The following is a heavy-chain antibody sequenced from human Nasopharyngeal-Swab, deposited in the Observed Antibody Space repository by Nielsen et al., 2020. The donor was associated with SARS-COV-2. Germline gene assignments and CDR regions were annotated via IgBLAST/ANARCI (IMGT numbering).Heavy chain of an antibody. Sequence: ASVKVSCKASGYTFTSYYMHWVRQAPGQGLEWMGIINPSGGSTSYAQKFQGRVTMTRDTSTSTAYMELRSLRSDDTAVYYCARSRDTTETAGDYWGQGTLVTVSS. D-gene: IGHD1-1*01. J-gene: IGHJ4*02. CDR1: GYTFTSYY. V-gene: IGHV1-46*01. CDR2: INPSGGST. CDR3: ARSRDTTETAGDY.